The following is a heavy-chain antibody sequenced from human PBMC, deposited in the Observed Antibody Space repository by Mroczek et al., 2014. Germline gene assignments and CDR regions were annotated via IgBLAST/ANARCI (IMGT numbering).Heavy chain of an antibody. Sequence: VQLQESGAEVKKPGESLKMSCKGSGYGFSSYWIGWVRQMPGKGLEWMGIIYPGDSDTRYSPSFQGQVTISADKSISTAYLQWSSLKASDTAMYYCARQGADSSSWEFDYWGQGTLVTVSS. CDR1: GYGFSSYW. CDR2: IYPGDSDT. J-gene: IGHJ4*02. V-gene: IGHV5-51*01. D-gene: IGHD6-13*01. CDR3: ARQGADSSSWEFDY.